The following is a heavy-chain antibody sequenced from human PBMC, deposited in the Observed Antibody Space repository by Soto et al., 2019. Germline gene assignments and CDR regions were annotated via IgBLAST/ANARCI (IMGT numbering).Heavy chain of an antibody. Sequence: SETLSLTCTVSGGSISSGGYYWSWIRQHPGKGLEWIGYIYYSGSTYYNPSLKSRVTISVDTSKNQFSLKLSSVTAADTAVYYCARVERALWGTSHYWGQGTLVTVSS. V-gene: IGHV4-31*03. J-gene: IGHJ4*02. CDR1: GGSISSGGYY. CDR3: ARVERALWGTSHY. CDR2: IYYSGST. D-gene: IGHD1-1*01.